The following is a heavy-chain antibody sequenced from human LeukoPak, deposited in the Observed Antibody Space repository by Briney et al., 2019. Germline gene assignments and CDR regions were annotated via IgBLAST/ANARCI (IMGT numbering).Heavy chain of an antibody. CDR3: ARGSSDSYGDYYYYYYMDV. D-gene: IGHD5-18*01. J-gene: IGHJ6*03. CDR2: IIPIFGTA. CDR1: GGTFSSYA. Sequence: SVKVSCKASGGTFSSYAISWVRQAPGQGLEWMGGIIPIFGTANYAQKFQGRVTITTDESTSTAYMELSSLRSEDTAVYYCARGSSDSYGDYYYYYYMDVWGKGTTVTASS. V-gene: IGHV1-69*05.